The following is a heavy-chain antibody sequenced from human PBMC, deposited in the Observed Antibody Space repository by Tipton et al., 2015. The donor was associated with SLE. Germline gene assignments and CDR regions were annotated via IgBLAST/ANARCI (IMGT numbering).Heavy chain of an antibody. V-gene: IGHV4-39*07. CDR3: ARALRGNRNFQH. CDR1: GGSISSSSYY. D-gene: IGHD1-14*01. CDR2: IYYSGST. J-gene: IGHJ1*01. Sequence: TLSLTCTVSGGSISSSSYYWGWIRQPPGKGLEWIGGIYYSGSTYYNPSLKSRVTISVDTSKNQFSLKLSSVTAADTAVYYCARALRGNRNFQHWGQGTLVTVSS.